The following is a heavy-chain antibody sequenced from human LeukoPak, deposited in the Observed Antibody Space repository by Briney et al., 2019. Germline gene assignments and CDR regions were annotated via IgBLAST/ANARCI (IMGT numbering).Heavy chain of an antibody. J-gene: IGHJ4*02. CDR3: ARGLFGGVIGHPGY. CDR2: IIPIFGTA. Sequence: GASVKVSCKASNYTFTSYAISWVRQAPGQGLEWMGGIIPIFGTANYAQKFQGRVTITADESTSTAYMELSSLRSEDTAVYYCARGLFGGVIGHPGYWGQGTLVTVSS. CDR1: NYTFTSYA. V-gene: IGHV1-69*13. D-gene: IGHD3-16*02.